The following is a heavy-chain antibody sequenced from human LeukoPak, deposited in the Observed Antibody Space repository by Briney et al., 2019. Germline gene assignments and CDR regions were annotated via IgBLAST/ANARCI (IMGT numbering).Heavy chain of an antibody. V-gene: IGHV3-20*04. CDR2: INWNGGST. J-gene: IGHJ6*03. CDR3: ARVKWGYCSSTSCYSVGYYYYMDV. CDR1: GFTFDDYG. Sequence: GGSLRLSCAASGFTFDDYGMSWVRQAPGKGLEWVSGINWNGGSTGYADSVKGRFTISRDNAKNSLYLQMNSLRAEDTALYYCARVKWGYCSSTSCYSVGYYYYMDVWGKGTTVTVSS. D-gene: IGHD2-2*02.